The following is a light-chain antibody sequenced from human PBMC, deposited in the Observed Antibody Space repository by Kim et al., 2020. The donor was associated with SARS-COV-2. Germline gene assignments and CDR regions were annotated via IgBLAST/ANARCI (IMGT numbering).Light chain of an antibody. J-gene: IGKJ1*01. CDR3: QQYDTWPPWT. V-gene: IGKV3-15*01. CDR2: NAT. Sequence: EIVMTQSPDTLSVSPGERATLSCRASQSIGNKLAWYQQKPGQAPRLLIYNATTRATGLPARFSGGGSGTEFTLTISSLQSEDFAVYFCQQYDTWPPWTFGRGTKVDIK. CDR1: QSIGNK.